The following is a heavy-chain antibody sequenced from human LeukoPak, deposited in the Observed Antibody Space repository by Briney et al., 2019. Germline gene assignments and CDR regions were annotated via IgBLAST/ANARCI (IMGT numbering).Heavy chain of an antibody. CDR2: INPDSGST. Sequence: ASVKVSCKTSGYIFTGYYVHWVRQAPGQGLQWMGCINPDSGSTRFAQEFEGSLIMTRDTSISTAYMELSSLRSDDTAIYYCARIRDGYNDAYDIWGQGTVVTVPS. J-gene: IGHJ3*02. CDR1: GYIFTGYY. CDR3: ARIRDGYNDAYDI. D-gene: IGHD5-24*01. V-gene: IGHV1-2*02.